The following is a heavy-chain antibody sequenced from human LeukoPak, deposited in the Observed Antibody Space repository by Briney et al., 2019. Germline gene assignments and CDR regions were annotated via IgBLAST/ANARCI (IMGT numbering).Heavy chain of an antibody. J-gene: IGHJ4*02. Sequence: GGSLSLSCAVSRFSFSNYGMHGVRQAPGKGLVWVSRVKSDGSDPSYASSLKGRFTISRENAENMFYLQMNTLGAEDTAVYYCAREIVSGSGSLDYWGQGNLVTVSS. D-gene: IGHD3-10*01. V-gene: IGHV3-74*01. CDR1: RFSFSNYG. CDR2: VKSDGSDP. CDR3: AREIVSGSGSLDY.